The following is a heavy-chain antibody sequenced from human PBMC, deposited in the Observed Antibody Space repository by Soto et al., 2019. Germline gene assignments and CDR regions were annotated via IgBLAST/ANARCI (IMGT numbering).Heavy chain of an antibody. J-gene: IGHJ4*02. CDR2: ISDDGDKR. CDR3: AKARVRIVGANSFDY. CDR1: GFTFSNYG. V-gene: IGHV3-30*18. Sequence: GGSLRLSCVGSGFTFSNYGMHWVRQPPGKGLEWVALISDDGDKRHYADSVRGRLIISRDNSKDTLYLQMNSLGPDDTAVYFCAKARVRIVGANSFDYWGQGTPVTVSS. D-gene: IGHD1-26*01.